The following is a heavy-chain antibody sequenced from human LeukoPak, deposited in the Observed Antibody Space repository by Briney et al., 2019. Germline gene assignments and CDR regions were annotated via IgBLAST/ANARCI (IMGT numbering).Heavy chain of an antibody. D-gene: IGHD5-18*01. CDR2: IKTKTDGGTT. CDR3: TTGTWIQLWLADY. V-gene: IGHV3-15*01. CDR1: GFTFSNAC. Sequence: PGGSLRLSCAASGFTFSNACMSWVRQAPGKGLEWVGHIKTKTDGGTTDYAAPMKGRFTNSRDDSKNTLYLQMNSLKTEDTAVYYCTTGTWIQLWLADYWGQGTLVTVSS. J-gene: IGHJ4*02.